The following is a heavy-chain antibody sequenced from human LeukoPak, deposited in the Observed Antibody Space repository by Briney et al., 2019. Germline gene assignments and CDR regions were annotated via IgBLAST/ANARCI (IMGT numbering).Heavy chain of an antibody. CDR1: GFTFSDYA. CDR2: FKTNSGQV. D-gene: IGHD4-11*01. V-gene: IGHV3-23*01. Sequence: GESLRLSCVASGFTFSDYAMNWVRQAPGKGLEWVSTFKTNSGQVYYAESVRGRFTISRVNSKNTVYLEMSSLRAEDTALYFCARSVPDYTRFDYWGQGALVTVSS. CDR3: ARSVPDYTRFDY. J-gene: IGHJ4*02.